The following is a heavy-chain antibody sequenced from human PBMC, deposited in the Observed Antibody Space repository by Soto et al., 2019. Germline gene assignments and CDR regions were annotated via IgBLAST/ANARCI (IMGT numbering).Heavy chain of an antibody. V-gene: IGHV3-30*18. Sequence: PGGSLRLSCAASGFTFSSYGMHWVRQAPGKGLEWVAVISYDGSNKYYADSVKGRFTISRDNSKNTLYLQMNSLRAEDTAVYYCAKSGTGGLLFSAFDYWGQGTLVTVSS. D-gene: IGHD3-10*01. CDR2: ISYDGSNK. CDR3: AKSGTGGLLFSAFDY. CDR1: GFTFSSYG. J-gene: IGHJ4*02.